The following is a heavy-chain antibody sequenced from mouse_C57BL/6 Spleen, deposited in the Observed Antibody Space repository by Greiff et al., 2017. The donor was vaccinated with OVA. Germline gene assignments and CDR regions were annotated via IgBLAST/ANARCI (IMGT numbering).Heavy chain of an antibody. V-gene: IGHV5-4*01. CDR1: GFTFSSYA. CDR2: ISDGGSYT. Sequence: EVKVVESGGGLVKPGGSLKLSCAASGFTFSSYAMSWVRQTPEKRLEWVATISDGGSYTYYPDNLKGRFTISRDNAKNNLYLQMSHLKSEDTAMYYCARDQMITTRKYYFDYWGQGTTLTVSS. D-gene: IGHD2-4*01. CDR3: ARDQMITTRKYYFDY. J-gene: IGHJ2*01.